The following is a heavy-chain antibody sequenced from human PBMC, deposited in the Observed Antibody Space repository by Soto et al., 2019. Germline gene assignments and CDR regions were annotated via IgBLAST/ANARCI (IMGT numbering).Heavy chain of an antibody. D-gene: IGHD6-19*01. CDR2: ISAYNGNT. Sequence: ASVKVSCKASGYTFTSYDINWVRQATGQGLEWMGWISAYNGNTNYAQKLQGRVTMTTDTSTSTAYMELRSLRSDDTAVYYCATNVHSSGYYADYWGQGTLVTVSS. V-gene: IGHV1-18*01. CDR1: GYTFTSYD. J-gene: IGHJ4*02. CDR3: ATNVHSSGYYADY.